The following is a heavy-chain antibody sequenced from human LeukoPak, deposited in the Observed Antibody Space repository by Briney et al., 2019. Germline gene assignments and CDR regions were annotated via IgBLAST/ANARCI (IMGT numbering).Heavy chain of an antibody. CDR2: ISGSGGYT. Sequence: PGGSLRLSCAASGFTFSSYAMNWVRQAPGKGLEWVSAISGSGGYTYYADSVKGRFTISRDNSKNTLYLQMNSLRAEDTAVYYCAKASYGSGASDYWGQGALVTVSS. D-gene: IGHD3-10*01. J-gene: IGHJ4*02. CDR3: AKASYGSGASDY. V-gene: IGHV3-23*01. CDR1: GFTFSSYA.